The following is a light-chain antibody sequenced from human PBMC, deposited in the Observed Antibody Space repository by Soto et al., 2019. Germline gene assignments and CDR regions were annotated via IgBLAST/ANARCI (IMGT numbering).Light chain of an antibody. CDR1: SSDVGSYNL. CDR2: EDI. Sequence: QSALTQPASVSGSPGQSITISCTGTSSDVGSYNLVSWYQQHPGTAPKLMIYEDIKRASGVSNRFSGSTSGLTASLTISVLQAEDEADHYCCSYAGSTTWVFGGGTKLTVL. V-gene: IGLV2-23*01. CDR3: CSYAGSTTWV. J-gene: IGLJ3*02.